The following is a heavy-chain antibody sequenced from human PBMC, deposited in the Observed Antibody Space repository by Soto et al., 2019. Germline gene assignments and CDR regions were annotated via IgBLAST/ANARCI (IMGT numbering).Heavy chain of an antibody. V-gene: IGHV3-74*01. CDR1: GFTFDDYG. CDR2: INSDGSST. Sequence: SLRLSCAASGFTFDDYGMSWVRQAPGKGLVWVSRINSDGSSTGYADSVKGRFTISRDNAKNTLYLQMNSLRAEDTAVYYCVRTSLVVAAATREDYWGQGTLVTV. J-gene: IGHJ4*02. CDR3: VRTSLVVAAATREDY. D-gene: IGHD2-15*01.